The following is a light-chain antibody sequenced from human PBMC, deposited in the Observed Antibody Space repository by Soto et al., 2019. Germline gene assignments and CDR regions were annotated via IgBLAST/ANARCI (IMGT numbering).Light chain of an antibody. CDR3: QVWDSSSASDV. CDR1: NIGSKS. Sequence: SYELTQPPSVSVAPGQTARITCGGNNIGSKSVHWYQQKAGQAPVLVVYDDRDRPSGIPERFSGSNSGNTDTMNIRRVDAGYDSDYYCQVWDSSSASDVFGIVTKLTVL. J-gene: IGLJ1*01. V-gene: IGLV3-21*02. CDR2: DDR.